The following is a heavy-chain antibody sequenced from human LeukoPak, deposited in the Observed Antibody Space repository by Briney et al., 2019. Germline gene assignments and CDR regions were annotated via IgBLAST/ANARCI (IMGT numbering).Heavy chain of an antibody. CDR2: IRSKAYGGTT. CDR3: TREDSSSWYDYYYYYYMDV. Sequence: GGSLRLSCTASGFTFGDYAMNWVRQAPGKGLEWVGFIRSKAYGGTTEYAASVKGRFTISRDDSKSIAYLQMNSLKTEDTAVYYCTREDSSSWYDYYYYYYMDVWGKGTTVTISS. V-gene: IGHV3-49*04. CDR1: GFTFGDYA. J-gene: IGHJ6*03. D-gene: IGHD6-13*01.